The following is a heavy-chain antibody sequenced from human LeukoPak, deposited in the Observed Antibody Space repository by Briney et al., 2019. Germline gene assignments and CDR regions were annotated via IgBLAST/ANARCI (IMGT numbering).Heavy chain of an antibody. D-gene: IGHD6-13*01. J-gene: IGHJ4*02. CDR1: GGSISSYY. Sequence: SETLSLTCTVSGGSISSYYWSWIRQPAGKGLEWIGSIYYSGSTYYNPSLKSRVTISVDTSKNQFSLKLSSVTAADTAVYYCARRGIAAARYFDYWGQGTLVTVSS. CDR3: ARRGIAAARYFDY. V-gene: IGHV4-59*05. CDR2: IYYSGST.